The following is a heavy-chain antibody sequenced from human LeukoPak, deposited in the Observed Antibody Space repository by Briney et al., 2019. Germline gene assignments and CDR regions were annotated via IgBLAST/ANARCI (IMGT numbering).Heavy chain of an antibody. V-gene: IGHV3-23*01. Sequence: GGTLRPSCAASGFTFSSYGMSWVRQAPGKGLEWVSTISGSGGSTYYADSVKGRFTISRGNSKNTLYLQLNRLRAEDTAVYYCAQNRLDCTNTPCYVYWGQGTLVTVSS. D-gene: IGHD2-8*01. J-gene: IGHJ4*02. CDR3: AQNRLDCTNTPCYVY. CDR1: GFTFSSYG. CDR2: ISGSGGST.